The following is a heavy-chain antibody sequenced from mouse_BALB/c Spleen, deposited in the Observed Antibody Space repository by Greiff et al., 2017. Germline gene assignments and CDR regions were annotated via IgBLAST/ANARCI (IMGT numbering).Heavy chain of an antibody. CDR3: EKFMDY. CDR2: INPSNGRT. J-gene: IGHJ4*01. V-gene: IGHV1S81*02. CDR1: GYTFTSYW. Sequence: QVQLQQPGAELVKPGASVKLSCKASGYTFTSYWMHWVKQRPGQGLEWIGEINPSNGRTNYNEKFKSKATLTVDKSSSTAYMQLSSLTSEDSAVYYCEKFMDYWGQGTSVTVSA.